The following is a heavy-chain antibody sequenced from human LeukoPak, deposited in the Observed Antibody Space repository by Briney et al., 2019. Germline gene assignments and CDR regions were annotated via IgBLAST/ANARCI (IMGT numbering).Heavy chain of an antibody. J-gene: IGHJ3*02. Sequence: PGPSLTLSCTGSGFAFGDHLMSWFRQAPGKGLEWVAFVRREASGGTTDYAASVEGRFTISRDDSKGIAYLQMTGLKTEDTAVYYCASPVTAAGTGAFDIWGQGTMVRVSS. D-gene: IGHD6-13*01. CDR2: VRREASGGTT. CDR1: GFAFGDHL. V-gene: IGHV3-49*03. CDR3: ASPVTAAGTGAFDI.